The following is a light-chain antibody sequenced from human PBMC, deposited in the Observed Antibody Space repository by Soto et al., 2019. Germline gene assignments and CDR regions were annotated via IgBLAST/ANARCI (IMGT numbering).Light chain of an antibody. V-gene: IGLV2-14*01. Sequence: QSVLTQPASVSGSPGHSITISCTGTSSDVGGYNYVSWYQQHPGKAPKLMIYEVSNRPSGVSDRFSGSRSGNTASLTISGLQAEDESDYYCISYTSSSTWVFGGGTKLTVL. CDR1: SSDVGGYNY. CDR3: ISYTSSSTWV. J-gene: IGLJ3*02. CDR2: EVS.